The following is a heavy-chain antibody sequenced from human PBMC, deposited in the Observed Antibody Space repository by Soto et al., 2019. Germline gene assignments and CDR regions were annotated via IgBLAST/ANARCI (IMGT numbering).Heavy chain of an antibody. CDR2: IRPDGSLK. Sequence: EVQVVEAGGGLVQPGGSLRLRSATSGFRVSDYYMNWVRQAPGKGLEWVANIRPDGSLKNYVDSVKGRITISRDNANNSLYLHLSNLRAEDKGIYYCTSICSENEYWGQGTQFTVSS. J-gene: IGHJ4*02. CDR1: GFRVSDYY. CDR3: TSICSENEY. V-gene: IGHV3-7*05. D-gene: IGHD3-10*02.